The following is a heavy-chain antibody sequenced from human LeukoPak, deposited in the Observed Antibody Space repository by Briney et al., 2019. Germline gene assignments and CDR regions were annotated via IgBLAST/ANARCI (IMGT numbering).Heavy chain of an antibody. V-gene: IGHV4-59*12. D-gene: IGHD3-3*01. CDR3: ARGSEWLFGGPLKYYFDY. CDR2: IYYSGST. J-gene: IGHJ4*02. CDR1: GGSISSYY. Sequence: PSETLSLTCTVSGGSISSYYWSWIRQPPGKGPEWIGYIYYSGSTNYNPSLKSRVTISVDTSKNQFSLKLSSVTAADTAVYYRARGSEWLFGGPLKYYFDYWGLGTLVTVSS.